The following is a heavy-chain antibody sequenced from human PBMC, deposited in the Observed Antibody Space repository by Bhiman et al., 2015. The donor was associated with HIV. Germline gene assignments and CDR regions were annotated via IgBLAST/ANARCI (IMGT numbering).Heavy chain of an antibody. V-gene: IGHV3-9*01. CDR2: IGWDSDSK. D-gene: IGHD5-12*01. CDR3: AKGLGIVATAYFDS. Sequence: EVQLMESGGGLVQPGRSLRLSCAASGFKFDDYAMHWVRQAPGKGLEWVSGIGWDSDSKGYADSVRGRFTISRDNARNSLYLQMNSLRPEDTAFYYCAKGLGIVATAYFDSWGQGTLVTVSS. CDR1: GFKFDDYA. J-gene: IGHJ4*02.